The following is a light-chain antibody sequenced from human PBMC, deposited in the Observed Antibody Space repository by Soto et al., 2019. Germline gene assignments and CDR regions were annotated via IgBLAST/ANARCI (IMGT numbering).Light chain of an antibody. V-gene: IGKV3-20*01. CDR3: QQYGSSPPRT. J-gene: IGKJ1*01. CDR1: QGVSSY. CDR2: DAS. Sequence: IVLTQSPATLSLSPGKRATLSCRASQGVSSYLAWYQQKPGQAPRLLIYDASNRATGIPARFSGSGSGTDFTLTISRLEPEDFAVYYCQQYGSSPPRTFGQGTKVDIK.